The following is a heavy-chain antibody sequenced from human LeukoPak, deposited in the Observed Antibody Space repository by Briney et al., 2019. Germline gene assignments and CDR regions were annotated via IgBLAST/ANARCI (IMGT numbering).Heavy chain of an antibody. J-gene: IGHJ4*02. CDR2: MNPNSGNT. Sequence: ASVKVSCKASGYTFTSYDINWVRQATGQGLEWMGWMNPNSGNTGYAQKFQGRVTMTRNTSISTAYMELSSLRPEDTAVYYCARKYYDFWSGYYYFDYWGQGTLVTVSS. CDR1: GYTFTSYD. V-gene: IGHV1-8*01. D-gene: IGHD3-3*01. CDR3: ARKYYDFWSGYYYFDY.